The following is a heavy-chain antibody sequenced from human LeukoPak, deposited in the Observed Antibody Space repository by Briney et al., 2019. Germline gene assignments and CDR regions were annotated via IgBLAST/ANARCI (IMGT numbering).Heavy chain of an antibody. D-gene: IGHD1-7*01. Sequence: LRLSCAASGFTFSRYSVNWVRQHPGKGLEWMGYIYYSGSTYYNPSLKSRVTISVDTSKNQFSLKLSSVTAVDTAVYYCARGNSKGEVWNYVDWFDPCGQGTLVTVSS. J-gene: IGHJ5*02. V-gene: IGHV4-31*02. CDR3: ARGNSKGEVWNYVDWFDP. CDR1: GFTFSRYS. CDR2: IYYSGST.